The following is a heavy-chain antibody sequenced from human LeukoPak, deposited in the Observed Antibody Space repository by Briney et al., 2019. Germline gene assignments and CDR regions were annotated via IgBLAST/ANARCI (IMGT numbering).Heavy chain of an antibody. CDR1: GFTFSSYA. J-gene: IGHJ6*02. V-gene: IGHV3-23*01. CDR2: ISGSGGST. CDR3: AKDASLWFGELSHHYYYYGMDV. Sequence: PGGSLRLSCAASGFTFSSYAMSWVRQAPGKGLEWVSAISGSGGSTYYADSVKGRLTISRDNSKNTLYLQMNSLRAEDTAVYYCAKDASLWFGELSHHYYYYGMDVWGQGTTVTVSS. D-gene: IGHD3-10*01.